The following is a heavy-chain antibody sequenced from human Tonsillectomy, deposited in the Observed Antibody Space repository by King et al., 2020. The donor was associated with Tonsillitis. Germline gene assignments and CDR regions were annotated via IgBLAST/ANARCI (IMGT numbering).Heavy chain of an antibody. V-gene: IGHV3-21*01. Sequence: QLVQSGGGLVKPGGSLRLSCAPSGFTFSSYSMNWVRQAPGKGLEWVSSISSSSSYIFSADSMKGRFTISRDNAKNSLYLQMNSLRAEDTAVYYCARGGSPGGWYLDYWGQGTLVTVSS. CDR1: GFTFSSYS. D-gene: IGHD6-19*01. CDR3: ARGGSPGGWYLDY. J-gene: IGHJ4*02. CDR2: ISSSSSYI.